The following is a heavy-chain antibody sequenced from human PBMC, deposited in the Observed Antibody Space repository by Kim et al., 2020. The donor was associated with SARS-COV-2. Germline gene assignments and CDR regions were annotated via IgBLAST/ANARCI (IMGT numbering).Heavy chain of an antibody. J-gene: IGHJ4*02. CDR2: ISYDGSNK. CDR1: GSTFSNYG. CDR3: ANSGSYYSDY. D-gene: IGHD1-26*01. V-gene: IGHV3-30*18. Sequence: GGSLRLSCAASGSTFSNYGMNWVRQAPGKGLEWVALISYDGSNKYYANSVKGRFTISRDNSKNTLYLQMNSLRAEDTALYYWANSGSYYSDYWGQGTLVTVSS.